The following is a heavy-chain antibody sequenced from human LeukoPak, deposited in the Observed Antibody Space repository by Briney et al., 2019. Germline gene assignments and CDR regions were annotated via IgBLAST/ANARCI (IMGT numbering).Heavy chain of an antibody. D-gene: IGHD3-10*01. J-gene: IGHJ4*02. CDR1: GASISSYY. V-gene: IGHV4-59*08. Sequence: SETLSLTCTVSGASISSYYWSWIRKPPGKGLEWIGYISYSGSTNYNPSLKSRVTISADTSKNQVSLTLSSVTAADTAVYYCARHPELYFFDYWGQGTLVTVSS. CDR2: ISYSGST. CDR3: ARHPELYFFDY.